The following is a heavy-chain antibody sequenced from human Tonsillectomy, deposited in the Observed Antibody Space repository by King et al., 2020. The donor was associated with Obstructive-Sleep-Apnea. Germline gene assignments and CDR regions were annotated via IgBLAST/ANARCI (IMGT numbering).Heavy chain of an antibody. J-gene: IGHJ4*02. Sequence: LQLQESGPGLVKPSGTLSLTCAVSGGSISSSNWWTWVRQPPGKGLGWIGEIYHSGSTNYNPSLKSRVTISVAKSKNQFSLKLTSVAAADTAVYYCARTSADTLTAYYKGGIYYWGQGTLVTVSS. CDR3: ARTSADTLTAYYKGGIYY. D-gene: IGHD3-9*01. V-gene: IGHV4-4*02. CDR1: GGSISSSNW. CDR2: IYHSGST.